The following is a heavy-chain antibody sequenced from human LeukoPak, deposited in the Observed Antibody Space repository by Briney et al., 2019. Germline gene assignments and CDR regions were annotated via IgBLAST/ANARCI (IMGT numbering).Heavy chain of an antibody. CDR1: GFIFSGYW. J-gene: IGHJ3*02. V-gene: IGHV3-20*01. CDR2: INWNGGST. CDR3: ARKSGVNDAFDI. Sequence: PGGSLRLSCVGSGFIFSGYWMSWVRQAPGKGLEWVSGINWNGGSTGYADSVKGRFTISGDNAKNSLYLQMNSLRAEDTALYHCARKSGVNDAFDIWGQGTMVTVSS. D-gene: IGHD3-10*01.